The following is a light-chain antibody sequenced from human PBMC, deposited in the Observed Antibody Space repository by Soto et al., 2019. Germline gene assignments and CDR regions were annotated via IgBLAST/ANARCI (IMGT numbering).Light chain of an antibody. Sequence: EIVLTQAPTTLSFSLGERATLSCRASQTVSKYLAWYQQKPGQAPRLLIYDTSNRATGIPARFSGSGSGTDFTLTISGLQPEDFAVYYCQQFGDSLTFGPGTKVDIK. CDR1: QTVSKY. CDR2: DTS. J-gene: IGKJ3*01. CDR3: QQFGDSLT. V-gene: IGKV3-11*01.